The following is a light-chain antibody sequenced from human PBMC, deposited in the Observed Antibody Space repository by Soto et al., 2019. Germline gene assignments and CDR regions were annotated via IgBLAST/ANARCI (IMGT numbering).Light chain of an antibody. CDR1: QSISGN. Sequence: ELMMTQSPATLSLSPGERATLSCRASQSISGNIAWYQQKPGQAPRLLIYAASIRASGIPARFSGTGFGREFTLSISSLQSEDSAVYYCQQYNSWTVISFGQGTRLEIK. CDR3: QQYNSWTVIS. V-gene: IGKV3-15*01. J-gene: IGKJ5*01. CDR2: AAS.